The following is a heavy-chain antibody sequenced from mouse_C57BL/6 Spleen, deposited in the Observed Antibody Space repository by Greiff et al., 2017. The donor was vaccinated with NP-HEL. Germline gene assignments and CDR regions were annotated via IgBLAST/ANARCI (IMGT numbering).Heavy chain of an antibody. V-gene: IGHV1-47*01. Sequence: QVHVKQSGAELVKPGASVKMSCKASGYTFTTYPIEWMKQNHGKSLEWIGNFHPYNDDTKYNEKFKGKATLTVEKSSSTVYLELSRLTSDDSAVYYCARRISNYEDWFAYWGQGTLVTVSA. J-gene: IGHJ3*01. CDR3: ARRISNYEDWFAY. CDR1: GYTFTTYP. D-gene: IGHD2-5*01. CDR2: FHPYNDDT.